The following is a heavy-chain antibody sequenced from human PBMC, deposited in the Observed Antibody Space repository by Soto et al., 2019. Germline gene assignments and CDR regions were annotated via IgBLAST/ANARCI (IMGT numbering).Heavy chain of an antibody. J-gene: IGHJ4*03. Sequence: GGSLRLSCAASGFNFSNAWMSRVRQAPGKGLEWVGRIKSKTDGGTTDYAAPVKGRFTISRDDSNNMVYLQMNSLKIEDTAVYYCTTDSYSTIIIVRFDYWGHGPLVTVSS. CDR2: IKSKTDGGTT. V-gene: IGHV3-15*01. CDR3: TTDSYSTIIIVRFDY. CDR1: GFNFSNAW. D-gene: IGHD3-22*01.